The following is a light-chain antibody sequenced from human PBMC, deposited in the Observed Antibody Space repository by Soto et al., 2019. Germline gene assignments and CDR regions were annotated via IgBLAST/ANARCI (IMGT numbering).Light chain of an antibody. V-gene: IGKV3-20*01. J-gene: IGKJ2*01. CDR1: QSVTSSY. CDR3: QQYGSSPLYT. Sequence: ENVLTQSPGTLSLSPGERATLSCRASQSVTSSYLAWYQQKPGQAPRLLIYGASSRATGIPDRFSGSGSVTDFTLTISRLEPEDFAVYYCQQYGSSPLYTFGEGTKLEIK. CDR2: GAS.